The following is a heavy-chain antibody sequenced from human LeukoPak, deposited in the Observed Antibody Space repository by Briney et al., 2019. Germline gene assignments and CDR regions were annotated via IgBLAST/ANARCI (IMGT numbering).Heavy chain of an antibody. CDR3: ARCIAVTGADYFDF. V-gene: IGHV3-7*04. D-gene: IGHD6-19*01. J-gene: IGHJ4*02. CDR1: GFTFSSYW. CDR2: IKQDGSEK. Sequence: GGSLRLSCAASGFTFSSYWMSWVRQAPGKGLEWVANIKQDGSEKYYVYSVKGRFTISRDNAKNSLYLQMNSLRAEDTAVYYCARCIAVTGADYFDFWGQGTLVTVSS.